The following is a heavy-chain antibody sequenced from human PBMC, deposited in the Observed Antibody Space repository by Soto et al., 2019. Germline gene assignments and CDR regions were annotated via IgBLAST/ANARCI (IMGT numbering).Heavy chain of an antibody. J-gene: IGHJ4*02. CDR3: AKPRYSSSSLASYFDY. CDR2: ISYDGSNK. CDR1: GFTFSSYA. Sequence: GGSLRLSCAASGFTFSSYAMHWVRQAPGKGLEWVAVISYDGSNKYYADSVKGRFTISRDNSKNTLYLQMNSLRAEDTAVYYCAKPRYSSSSLASYFDYWGQGTLVTV. D-gene: IGHD6-6*01. V-gene: IGHV3-30-3*02.